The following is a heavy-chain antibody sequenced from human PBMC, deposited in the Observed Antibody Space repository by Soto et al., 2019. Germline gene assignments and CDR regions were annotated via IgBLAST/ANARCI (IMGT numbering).Heavy chain of an antibody. Sequence: PGGSLRLSCAASGFTFRDYYMGWIRQAPEKGLEWVSYISSSSDTIYYADSVKGRFTISRDNANNSLYLQMNSLRAEDTAVYYCARDRRGSGSYYRVLDYWGQGILVTVSS. CDR2: ISSSSDTI. J-gene: IGHJ4*02. CDR1: GFTFRDYY. D-gene: IGHD1-26*01. V-gene: IGHV3-11*01. CDR3: ARDRRGSGSYYRVLDY.